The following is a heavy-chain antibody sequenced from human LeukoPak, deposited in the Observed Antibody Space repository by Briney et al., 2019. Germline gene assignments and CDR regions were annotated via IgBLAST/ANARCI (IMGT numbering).Heavy chain of an antibody. CDR1: GFTFSSCG. CDR3: AKDISGYYYDSSLDY. J-gene: IGHJ4*02. CDR2: ISYDGSNK. V-gene: IGHV3-30*18. D-gene: IGHD3-22*01. Sequence: GSLRLSCAASGFTFSSCGMHWVRQAPGKGLEWVAVISYDGSNKYFADSVKGRFTISSDNSENTLYLQMNSLRAEDTAVYYCAKDISGYYYDSSLDYWGQGTLITVSS.